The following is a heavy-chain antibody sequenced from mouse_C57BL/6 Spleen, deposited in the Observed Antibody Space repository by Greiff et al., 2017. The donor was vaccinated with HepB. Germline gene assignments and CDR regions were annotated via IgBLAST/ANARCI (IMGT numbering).Heavy chain of an antibody. V-gene: IGHV1-82*01. CDR2: IYPGDGDT. CDR1: GYAFSSSW. CDR3: ARYYYDYEYYFDY. J-gene: IGHJ2*01. D-gene: IGHD2-4*01. Sequence: QVQLQQSGPELVKPGASVKISCKASGYAFSSSWMNWVKQRPGKGLEWIGRIYPGDGDTNYNGKFKGKATLTADKSSSTAYMQLSSLTSEDSAVYFCARYYYDYEYYFDYWGQGTTLTVSS.